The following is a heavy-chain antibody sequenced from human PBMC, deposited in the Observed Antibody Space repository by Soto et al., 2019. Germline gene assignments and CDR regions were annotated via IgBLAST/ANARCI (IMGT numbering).Heavy chain of an antibody. CDR2: IHHSGSI. V-gene: IGHV4-30-4*08. CDR3: AREDDGGDTLDV. CDR1: GGSISSDYYN. Sequence: TLSLPFTVSGGSISSDYYNWTCIRQSPERGLEWIGYIHHSGSILYNPSLKSRVTISVDTSKNQFSLHLSSVTAADTAVYFCAREDDGGDTLDVWGQGTTVTVSS. J-gene: IGHJ6*02. D-gene: IGHD2-21*02.